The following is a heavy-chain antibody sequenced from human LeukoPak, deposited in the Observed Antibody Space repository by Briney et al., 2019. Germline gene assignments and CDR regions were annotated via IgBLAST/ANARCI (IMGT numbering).Heavy chain of an antibody. J-gene: IGHJ6*02. CDR3: ARVSGIMPDYYYGMDV. Sequence: SQTLSLTCAVSGGSISSGGYSWSWIRQPPGKGLEWIGYIYHSGSTYYNPSLKSRVTISVDTSKNQFSLKLSSVTAADTAVYYCARVSGIMPDYYYGMDVWGQGTTVTVSS. CDR2: IYHSGST. D-gene: IGHD3-16*01. V-gene: IGHV4-30-2*05. CDR1: GGSISSGGYS.